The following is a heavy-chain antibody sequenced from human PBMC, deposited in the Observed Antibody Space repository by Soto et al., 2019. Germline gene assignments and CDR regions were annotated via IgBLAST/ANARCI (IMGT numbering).Heavy chain of an antibody. Sequence: ESGGGVVQSGRSLRLSCVASGFPFRNYGMHWVRQAPGKGLQWVASISHEGRDTYYSDSVKGRFTVSRDSSKNTLSLQMNSLRNEDTAIYYCAKDGVDWTPGINWFDPWGQGTLVTVSS. J-gene: IGHJ5*02. CDR2: ISHEGRDT. CDR1: GFPFRNYG. D-gene: IGHD3-9*01. CDR3: AKDGVDWTPGINWFDP. V-gene: IGHV3-30*18.